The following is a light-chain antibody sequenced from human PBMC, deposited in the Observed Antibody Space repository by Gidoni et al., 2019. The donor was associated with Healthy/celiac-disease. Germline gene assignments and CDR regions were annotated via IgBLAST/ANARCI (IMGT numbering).Light chain of an antibody. Sequence: IVLTQSPATLSLSPGERATLSCRASQSVSSYLAWYQQKPGQAPRLLIYDASNRATGIPARFSGSGSGTDFTLTISSLEPEDFAVYYCQQRSNWPPGLLTFGGGTKVEIK. CDR1: QSVSSY. J-gene: IGKJ4*01. V-gene: IGKV3-11*01. CDR2: DAS. CDR3: QQRSNWPPGLLT.